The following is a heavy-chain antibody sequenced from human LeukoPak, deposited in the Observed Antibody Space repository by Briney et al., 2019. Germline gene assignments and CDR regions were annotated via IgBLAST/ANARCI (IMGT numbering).Heavy chain of an antibody. CDR3: ASRGCSGGSCYAREDYMDV. D-gene: IGHD2-15*01. Sequence: GGSLRLSCAASGFTFSSYRMSWVRQAPGKGLEWVANIKQDGSEKYYVDSVKGRFTISRDNAKNSLYLQMNSLRAEDTAVYYCASRGCSGGSCYAREDYMDVWGKGTTVTVSS. CDR2: IKQDGSEK. CDR1: GFTFSSYR. V-gene: IGHV3-7*01. J-gene: IGHJ6*03.